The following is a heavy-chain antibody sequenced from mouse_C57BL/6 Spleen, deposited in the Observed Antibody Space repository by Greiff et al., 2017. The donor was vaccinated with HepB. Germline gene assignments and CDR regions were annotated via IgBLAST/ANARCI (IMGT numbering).Heavy chain of an antibody. Sequence: QVQLQQSGAELVRPGASVKLSCKASGYTFTDYYINWVKQRPGQGLEWIARIYPGSGNTYYNEKFKGKATLTAEKSSSTAYMQLSSLTSEDSAVYFCARYDGYYLYAMDYWGQGTSVTVSS. V-gene: IGHV1-76*01. CDR3: ARYDGYYLYAMDY. J-gene: IGHJ4*01. CDR1: GYTFTDYY. D-gene: IGHD2-3*01. CDR2: IYPGSGNT.